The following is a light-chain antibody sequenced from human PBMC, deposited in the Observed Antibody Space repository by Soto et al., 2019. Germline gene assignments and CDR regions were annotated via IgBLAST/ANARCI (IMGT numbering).Light chain of an antibody. CDR3: QHYGYSLPNT. Sequence: EMVLTQSPGTLSLSPGERVTLSCRASQSIAGRLAWYQQKPGQPPRLLMYGATNRATGVPDRFSGSGSGADFTLTISRLEPEDFAVYYCQHYGYSLPNTFGQGTKLECK. CDR2: GAT. V-gene: IGKV3-20*01. CDR1: QSIAGR. J-gene: IGKJ2*01.